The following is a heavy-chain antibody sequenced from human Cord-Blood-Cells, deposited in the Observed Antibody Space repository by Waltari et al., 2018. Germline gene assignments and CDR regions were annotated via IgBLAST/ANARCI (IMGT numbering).Heavy chain of an antibody. J-gene: IGHJ3*02. V-gene: IGHV2-5*02. Sequence: QITLKESGPTLVKPTQTLTLTCTFSGFSLSTSGVGVGWIRQPPGKALEWLALIYWDDDKRYSPSLKSWLTITKDTSKNQVVLTMTNMDPVDTATYYCAHSEQLAPEEAFDIWGQGTMVTVSS. CDR1: GFSLSTSGVG. D-gene: IGHD6-6*01. CDR2: IYWDDDK. CDR3: AHSEQLAPEEAFDI.